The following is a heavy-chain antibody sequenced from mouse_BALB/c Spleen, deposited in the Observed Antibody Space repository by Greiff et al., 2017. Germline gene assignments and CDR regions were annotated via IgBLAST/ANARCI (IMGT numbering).Heavy chain of an antibody. Sequence: VQLQQSGAELVTPGASVKLSCKTSGYTFTSYWIQWVKQRPGQGLGWIGEIFPGTGTTYYNEKFKGKATLTIDTSSSTAYMQLSSLTSEDSAVYFCANYGSSWAFAYWGQGTLVTVSA. CDR1: GYTFTSYW. D-gene: IGHD1-1*01. J-gene: IGHJ3*01. CDR2: IFPGTGTT. CDR3: ANYGSSWAFAY. V-gene: IGHV1S132*01.